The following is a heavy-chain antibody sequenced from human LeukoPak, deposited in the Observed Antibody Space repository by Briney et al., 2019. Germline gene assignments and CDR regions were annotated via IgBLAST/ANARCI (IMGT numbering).Heavy chain of an antibody. CDR1: GFTFSSYS. CDR2: ITGSSSYI. J-gene: IGHJ4*02. D-gene: IGHD3-16*01. Sequence: GGSLRLSCAASGFTFSSYSMNWVRQAPGKGLEWVSSITGSSSYIYYADSLKGRFTISRDNAKNSLFLQMNSLRAEDTAVYYCTRALSYPYFFDYWGQGTLVTASS. CDR3: TRALSYPYFFDY. V-gene: IGHV3-21*01.